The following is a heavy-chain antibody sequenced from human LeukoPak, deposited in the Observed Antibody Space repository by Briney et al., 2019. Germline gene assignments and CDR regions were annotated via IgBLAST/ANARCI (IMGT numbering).Heavy chain of an antibody. V-gene: IGHV1-2*06. CDR1: GYTFSVYY. CDR3: AREAGDGSGSFDY. Sequence: ASVKVSCKASGYTFSVYYIHWVRQAPGQGLEWMGRINPNTGVIIYAQKFQDRVSMTWETSISTASMELSRLRSDDTAVYYCAREAGDGSGSFDYWGQGTLVTVSS. D-gene: IGHD3-10*01. J-gene: IGHJ4*02. CDR2: INPNTGVI.